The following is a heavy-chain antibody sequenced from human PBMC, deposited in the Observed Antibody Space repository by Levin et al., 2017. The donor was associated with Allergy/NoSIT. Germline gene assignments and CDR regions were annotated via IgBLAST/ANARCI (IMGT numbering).Heavy chain of an antibody. V-gene: IGHV2-5*02. Sequence: SGPTLVKPTQTLTLTCTFSGFSLSTSGVGVGWIRQPPGKALEWLAFIYWDDDKRYSPSLKSRLTITKDTSKNQVVLTLTNTDPVDTATYYCAHLPLGRGIAVGGHWGQGTLVTVSS. CDR2: IYWDDDK. D-gene: IGHD6-13*01. CDR1: GFSLSTSGVG. CDR3: AHLPLGRGIAVGGH. J-gene: IGHJ4*02.